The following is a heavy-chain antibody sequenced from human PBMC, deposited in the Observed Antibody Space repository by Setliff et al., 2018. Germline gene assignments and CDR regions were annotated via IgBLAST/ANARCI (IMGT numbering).Heavy chain of an antibody. D-gene: IGHD5-12*01. CDR3: ARGGTFRYFDY. J-gene: IGHJ4*02. Sequence: PSETLSLTCTVSGGSIGPHYWSWIRQAPGKGLEWIGYVYYSGIANYSPSLKSRLTISVDTSKNQFSLKLRSVTAADTAVYYCARGGTFRYFDYWGQGTPVTV. V-gene: IGHV4-59*11. CDR1: GGSIGPHY. CDR2: VYYSGIA.